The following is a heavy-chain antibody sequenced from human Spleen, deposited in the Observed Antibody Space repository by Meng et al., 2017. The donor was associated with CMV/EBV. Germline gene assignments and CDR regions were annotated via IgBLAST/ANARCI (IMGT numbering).Heavy chain of an antibody. V-gene: IGHV3-7*01. CDR3: ARQWLPDH. D-gene: IGHD6-19*01. Sequence: GGSLRLSCAGSGFTFSNYWMTWVRQAAGKGLEWVANIKDDGSEKYYVDSVKSRFTISRDKAKNSLYLEMSRLRAEDTSVYYCARQWLPDHWGQGTLVTVSS. CDR2: IKDDGSEK. CDR1: GFTFSNYW. J-gene: IGHJ5*02.